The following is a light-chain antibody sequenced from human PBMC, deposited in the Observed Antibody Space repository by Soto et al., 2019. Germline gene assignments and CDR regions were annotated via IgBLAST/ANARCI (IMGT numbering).Light chain of an antibody. CDR3: EQRCSRPGT. Sequence: IVLTQSPATLSLSPGRVATLSCRASQNISNYLIWYQQKAGQSARLLIYDVSNRAPGSPARFSGSGSGTEYTLTLSSLQPEEFAVYYYEQRCSRPGTFGEGTKVDIK. V-gene: IGKV3-11*01. J-gene: IGKJ1*01. CDR1: QNISNY. CDR2: DVS.